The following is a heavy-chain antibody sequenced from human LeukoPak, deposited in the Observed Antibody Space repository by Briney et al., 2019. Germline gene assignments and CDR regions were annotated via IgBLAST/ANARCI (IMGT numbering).Heavy chain of an antibody. CDR3: ARDRMNSSSWYIWSRYYYYGMDV. V-gene: IGHV3-7*01. J-gene: IGHJ6*02. CDR2: IKQDGSEK. D-gene: IGHD6-13*01. Sequence: GGSLRLSCAASGSIFNNYWMSWVRQAPGKGLEWVANIKQDGSEKYYVDSVKGRFTISRDNAKSSLYLQMNSLRAEDTAVYYCARDRMNSSSWYIWSRYYYYGMDVWGQGTTVTVSS. CDR1: GSIFNNYW.